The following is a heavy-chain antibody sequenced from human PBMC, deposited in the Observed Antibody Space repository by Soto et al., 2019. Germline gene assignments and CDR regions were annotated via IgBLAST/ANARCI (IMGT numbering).Heavy chain of an antibody. CDR3: ARSPGYSYGDY. CDR2: INAGNGNT. CDR1: GYTFTSYA. J-gene: IGHJ4*02. Sequence: ASVKVSCKASGYTFTSYAMHWVRQAPGQRLEWMRWINAGNGNTKYSQKFQGRVTITRDTSASTAYMELSSLRSEDTAVYYCARSPGYSYGDYWGQGTLVTVSS. V-gene: IGHV1-3*01. D-gene: IGHD5-18*01.